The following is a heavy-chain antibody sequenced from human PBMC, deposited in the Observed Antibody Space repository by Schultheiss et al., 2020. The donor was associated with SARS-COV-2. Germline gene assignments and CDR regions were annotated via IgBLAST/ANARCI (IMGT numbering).Heavy chain of an antibody. D-gene: IGHD3-10*01. CDR2: ISAYNGNS. Sequence: ASVKVSCKASGYSFSNYGISWVRQAPGQGLEWMGWISAYNGNSDYAQKFQGRVTMTTDTYTSTAYMEVRSLRSDDTAVYYCARGLHINTTMARIYYYYYGMDVWGQGTTVTVSS. J-gene: IGHJ6*02. CDR3: ARGLHINTTMARIYYYYYGMDV. CDR1: GYSFSNYG. V-gene: IGHV1-18*04.